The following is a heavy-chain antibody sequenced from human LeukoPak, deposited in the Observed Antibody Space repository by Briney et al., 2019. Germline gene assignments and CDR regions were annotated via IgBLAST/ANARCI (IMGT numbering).Heavy chain of an antibody. Sequence: GESLRLSCAASGFTFSRYRMNWVRQAPGKGLEWVSSISSSSSTIYYADSVKGRFTISRDNAKNSLYLQMNSLRAEDTAVYYCARDDSSGYYYRLMGYWGQGTLVTVSS. J-gene: IGHJ4*02. CDR2: ISSSSSTI. V-gene: IGHV3-48*04. CDR1: GFTFSRYR. D-gene: IGHD3-22*01. CDR3: ARDDSSGYYYRLMGY.